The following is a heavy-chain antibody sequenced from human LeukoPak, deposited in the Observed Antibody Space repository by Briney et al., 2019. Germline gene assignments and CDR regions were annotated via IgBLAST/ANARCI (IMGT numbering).Heavy chain of an antibody. CDR3: ARGGVGATTLVFDY. Sequence: GASVKVSCKASGYTFTGHYMHWVRQAPGQGLEWMGWINPNSGGTNYAQKFQGRVTMTRDTSISTAYMELSSLRSDDTAVYYCARGGVGATTLVFDYWGQGTLVTVSS. D-gene: IGHD1-26*01. CDR1: GYTFTGHY. J-gene: IGHJ4*02. V-gene: IGHV1-2*02. CDR2: INPNSGGT.